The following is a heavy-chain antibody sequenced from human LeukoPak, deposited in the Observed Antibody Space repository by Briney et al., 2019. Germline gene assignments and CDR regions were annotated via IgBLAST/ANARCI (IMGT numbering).Heavy chain of an antibody. J-gene: IGHJ4*02. Sequence: GGSLRLSCAASGFTLSTYWMHWVRQAPGKGLLWVARINTDGSSKIYADSVKGRFTISRDNAKSTLYLQMDSLRPEDTAVYYCARVGPTGDGYNCFDSWGQGTLVTVSS. CDR1: GFTLSTYW. D-gene: IGHD5-24*01. V-gene: IGHV3-74*01. CDR3: ARVGPTGDGYNCFDS. CDR2: INTDGSSK.